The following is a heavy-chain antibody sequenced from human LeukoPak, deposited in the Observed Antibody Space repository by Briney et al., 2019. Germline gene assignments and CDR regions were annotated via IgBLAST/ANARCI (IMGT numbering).Heavy chain of an antibody. Sequence: PGRSLRLSCAASGFTFSSYAMHWVRQAPGKGLEWVTFISYDGSNTYYADSVKGRFTISRDNSKNTPYLQMNSLRAEDTAVYYCARDWRDYFDYWGQGTLVTVSS. CDR1: GFTFSSYA. CDR3: ARDWRDYFDY. V-gene: IGHV3-30-3*01. J-gene: IGHJ4*02. D-gene: IGHD3-3*01. CDR2: ISYDGSNT.